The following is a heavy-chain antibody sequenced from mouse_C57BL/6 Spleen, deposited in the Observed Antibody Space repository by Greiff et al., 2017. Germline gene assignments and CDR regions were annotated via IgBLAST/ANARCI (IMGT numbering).Heavy chain of an antibody. J-gene: IGHJ4*01. D-gene: IGHD4-1*01. Sequence: VQLQQPGAELVKPGASVKMSCKASGYTFTSYWITWVKQRPGQGLEWIGDIYPGSGSTNYNEKFKGKATLTVDTSSSTAYMQLSSLTSEDSAVYYCARSLTGYYAMDYWGQGTSVTVSS. CDR1: GYTFTSYW. CDR2: IYPGSGST. CDR3: ARSLTGYYAMDY. V-gene: IGHV1-55*01.